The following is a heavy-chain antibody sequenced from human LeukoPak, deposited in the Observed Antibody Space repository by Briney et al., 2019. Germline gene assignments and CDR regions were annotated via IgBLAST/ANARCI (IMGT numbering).Heavy chain of an antibody. J-gene: IGHJ4*02. V-gene: IGHV3-15*01. Sequence: PGGSLRLSCAASGFTSSNAWMSWVGEAPGKGGEWVGRIKSKTDGGTTDYAAPVKARFTISPDHSKTTLYLQMNSLKTEDTAVYYCTTAGRGNYFDYWGQGTLVTVSS. D-gene: IGHD1-1*01. CDR3: TTAGRGNYFDY. CDR1: GFTSSNAW. CDR2: IKSKTDGGTT.